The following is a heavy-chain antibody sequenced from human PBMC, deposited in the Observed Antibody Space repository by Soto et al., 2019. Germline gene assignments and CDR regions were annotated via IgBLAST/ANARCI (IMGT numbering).Heavy chain of an antibody. CDR3: AYRITDLCFGET. CDR2: INHSGST. Sequence: SETLSLTCAGYGGSFSGYYWSWIRQPPGKGLEWIGEINHSGSTNYNPSLKSRVTISVDTSKNQFSLKLSSVTAADTAVYYCAYRITDLCFGETWGQGTLVSDSS. J-gene: IGHJ5*02. V-gene: IGHV4-34*01. CDR1: GGSFSGYY. D-gene: IGHD3-10*01.